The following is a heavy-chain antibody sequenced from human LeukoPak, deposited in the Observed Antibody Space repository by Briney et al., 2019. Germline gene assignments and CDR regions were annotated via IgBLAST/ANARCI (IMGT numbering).Heavy chain of an antibody. CDR2: IYSGGST. Sequence: GGSLRLSCAASGFTVSSSYMSWVRQAPGKGLEWVSVIYSGGSTNYADSVKGRFTISRDSSKSTLYLQMNSLRAEDTAVYYCARDFDDKYSYWGQGTLVTVSS. V-gene: IGHV3-66*01. J-gene: IGHJ4*02. CDR3: ARDFDDKYSY. D-gene: IGHD2/OR15-2a*01. CDR1: GFTVSSSY.